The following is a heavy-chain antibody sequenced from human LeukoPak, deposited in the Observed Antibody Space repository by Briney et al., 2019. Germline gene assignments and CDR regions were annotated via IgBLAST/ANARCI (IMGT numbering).Heavy chain of an antibody. Sequence: SETLSLTCTVSGGSISTYHWSWIRQPPGKGLEWIGYIYYSGSTNYNPSLKSRVTISVDTSKNQFSLKLSSVTAADTAVYYCARLGNNPYHYYGMDVWGQGTTVTVSS. J-gene: IGHJ6*02. CDR1: GGSISTYH. CDR2: IYYSGST. V-gene: IGHV4-59*08. D-gene: IGHD1-14*01. CDR3: ARLGNNPYHYYGMDV.